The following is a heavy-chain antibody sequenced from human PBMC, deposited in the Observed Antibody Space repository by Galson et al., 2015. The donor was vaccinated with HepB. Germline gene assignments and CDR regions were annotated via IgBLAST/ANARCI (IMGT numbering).Heavy chain of an antibody. V-gene: IGHV3-33*01. J-gene: IGHJ6*02. CDR1: GFTFSSYG. D-gene: IGHD6-6*01. CDR3: ARDLSESSDYYYYGMDV. Sequence: SLRLSCAASGFTFSSYGMHWVRQAPGKGLEWVAVIWYDGSNKYYADSVKGRFTISRDNSKNTLYLQMNSLRAEDTAVYYCARDLSESSDYYYYGMDVWGQGTTVTVSS. CDR2: IWYDGSNK.